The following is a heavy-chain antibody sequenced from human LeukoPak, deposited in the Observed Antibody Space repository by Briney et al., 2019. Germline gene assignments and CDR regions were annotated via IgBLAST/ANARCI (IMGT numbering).Heavy chain of an antibody. Sequence: ASVKVSFKASGYTFTGYYMHWVRQAPGQGLEWMGWINPNSGGTNYAQKFQGRVTMTRDTSISTAYMELSRLRSDDTAVYYCARDQGGSISTRAYYYMDVWGKGTTVTVSS. CDR1: GYTFTGYY. D-gene: IGHD2-15*01. J-gene: IGHJ6*03. V-gene: IGHV1-2*02. CDR2: INPNSGGT. CDR3: ARDQGGSISTRAYYYMDV.